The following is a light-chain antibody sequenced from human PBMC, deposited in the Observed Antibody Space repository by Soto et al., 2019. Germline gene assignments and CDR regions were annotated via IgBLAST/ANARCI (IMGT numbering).Light chain of an antibody. V-gene: IGLV2-11*01. CDR1: SSDVGTYNS. J-gene: IGLJ2*01. Sequence: QSVLTQPRSVSGSPGQSVTISCTGTSSDVGTYNSVSWYQQHPGKAPKLMIYDVNKRPSGVPDRFSGSMSGNTASLTISGLQADDEADYHCSSYAGNYTLDFGGGTKVTVL. CDR2: DVN. CDR3: SSYAGNYTLD.